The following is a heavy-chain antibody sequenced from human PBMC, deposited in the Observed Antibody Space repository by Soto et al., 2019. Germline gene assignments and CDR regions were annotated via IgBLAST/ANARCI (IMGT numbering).Heavy chain of an antibody. Sequence: QLQLQESGSGLVKPSETLSLSCSVSGDFMNRGGCSWSWIRQSPGRGLEWIGCIFYSGNTQYNPSLKSRRTISIDRPQNQFSLKLTSMTAADTAVYYCARDAYDQSVGGVNEAFDIWGQGATVTVAS. CDR2: IFYSGNT. CDR1: GDFMNRGGCS. J-gene: IGHJ3*02. V-gene: IGHV4-30-2*06. CDR3: ARDAYDQSVGGVNEAFDI. D-gene: IGHD3-22*01.